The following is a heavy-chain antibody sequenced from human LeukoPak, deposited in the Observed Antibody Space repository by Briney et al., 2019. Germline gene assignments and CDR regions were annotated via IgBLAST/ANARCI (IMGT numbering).Heavy chain of an antibody. V-gene: IGHV1-69*05. CDR2: IIPIFGTA. CDR1: GGTFSSYA. J-gene: IGHJ5*02. CDR3: LWFGEYPST. D-gene: IGHD3-10*01. Sequence: GASVEVSCKASGGTFSSYAISWVRQAPGQGLEWMGGIIPIFGTANYAQKFQGRVTITTDESTSTAYMELSSLRSEDTAVYYCLWFGEYPSTWGQGTLVTVSS.